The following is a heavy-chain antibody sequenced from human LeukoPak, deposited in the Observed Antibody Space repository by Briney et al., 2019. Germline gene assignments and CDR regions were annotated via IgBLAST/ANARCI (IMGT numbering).Heavy chain of an antibody. Sequence: GGSLRLSCAASGFTFSSYSMNWVRQAPGKGLEWVSSISRSSSYIYYADSVKGRFTISRDNAKNSLYLQMNSLRAEDTAVYYCARDISDYYDSSGRLDYWGQGTLVTVSS. J-gene: IGHJ4*02. CDR3: ARDISDYYDSSGRLDY. D-gene: IGHD3-22*01. CDR1: GFTFSSYS. CDR2: ISRSSSYI. V-gene: IGHV3-21*01.